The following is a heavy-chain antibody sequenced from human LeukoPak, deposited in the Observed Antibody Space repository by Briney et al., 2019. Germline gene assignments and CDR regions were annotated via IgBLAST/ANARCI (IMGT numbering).Heavy chain of an antibody. CDR1: GGSFSGYY. CDR2: IYTSGST. D-gene: IGHD5-24*01. J-gene: IGHJ4*02. V-gene: IGHV4-59*10. CDR3: ARAEMATMGFDY. Sequence: SETLSLTCAVYGGSFSGYYWSWIRQPAGKGLEWIGRIYTSGSTNYNPSLKSRVTMSVDTSKNQFSLKLSSVTAADTAVYYCARAEMATMGFDYWGQGTLVTVSS.